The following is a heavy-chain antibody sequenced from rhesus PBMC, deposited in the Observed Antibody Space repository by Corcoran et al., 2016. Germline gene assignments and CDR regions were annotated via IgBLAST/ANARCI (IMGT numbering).Heavy chain of an antibody. CDR2: SILFLVIK. Sequence: QVQLVQSGAEVKKPGASGKVSCKASGFTFGSYAISWVRQAPGQGLECREDSILFLVIKTRAKQSLGGTTIPANPSTSNAYMELSSLRSEDTAVYYCAGGGVTRRGLDSWGQGVVVTVSS. CDR1: GFTFGSYA. J-gene: IGHJ6*01. CDR3: AGGGVTRRGLDS. V-gene: IGHV1S10*01. D-gene: IGHD3-9*01.